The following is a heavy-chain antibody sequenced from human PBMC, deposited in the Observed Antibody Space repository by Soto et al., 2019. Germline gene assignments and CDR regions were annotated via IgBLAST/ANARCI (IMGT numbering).Heavy chain of an antibody. J-gene: IGHJ3*02. CDR1: GFTFSSYA. CDR3: AKDTLVVVTAILGDDAFDI. D-gene: IGHD2-21*02. CDR2: ISGSGGST. Sequence: GGSLRLSCAASGFTFSSYAMSWVRQAPGKGLEWVSAISGSGGSTYYADSVKGRFTISRDNSKNTLYLQMNSLRAEDTAVYYCAKDTLVVVTAILGDDAFDIWGQGTMVTVSS. V-gene: IGHV3-23*01.